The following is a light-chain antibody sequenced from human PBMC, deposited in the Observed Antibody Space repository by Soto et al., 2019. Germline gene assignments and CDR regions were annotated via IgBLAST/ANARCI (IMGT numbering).Light chain of an antibody. Sequence: EIVLTQSPATLSLSPGERATVSCRASQSVSRSLAWYQHKPGQAPRLLIYDASDRATGIPARFSGSGSGTDFTLTISSLEPEDFAVYYCQQRSTWPPVTFGQGTRLEIK. J-gene: IGKJ5*01. CDR3: QQRSTWPPVT. CDR2: DAS. CDR1: QSVSRS. V-gene: IGKV3-11*01.